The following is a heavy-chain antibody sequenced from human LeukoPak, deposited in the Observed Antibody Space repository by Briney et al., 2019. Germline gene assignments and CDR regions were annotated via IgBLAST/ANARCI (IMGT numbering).Heavy chain of an antibody. J-gene: IGHJ6*02. CDR1: GGSFSNYY. CDR3: ARQPPQYYGMDV. Sequence: SETLSLTCTVSGGSFSNYYWSWIRQPAGKGLEWIGRVYTSGSTNYNPSVKSRVTMSVDASNNQFSLKLTSVTAADTAVYYCARQPPQYYGMDVWGQGTTVTVSS. V-gene: IGHV4-4*07. CDR2: VYTSGST. D-gene: IGHD1-14*01.